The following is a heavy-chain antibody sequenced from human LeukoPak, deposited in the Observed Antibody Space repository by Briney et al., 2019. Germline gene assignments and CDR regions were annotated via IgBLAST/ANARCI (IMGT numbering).Heavy chain of an antibody. CDR2: IDPSDSYT. Sequence: GESLKIYCKGSGYSFTSYWISWVRQMPGKGLEWMGRIDPSDSYTNYSPSFQGHVTISADKSISTAYLQWSSLKASDTAMYYCARGSQWFGELLTPMDVWGQGTTVTVSS. CDR3: ARGSQWFGELLTPMDV. V-gene: IGHV5-10-1*01. D-gene: IGHD3-10*01. J-gene: IGHJ6*02. CDR1: GYSFTSYW.